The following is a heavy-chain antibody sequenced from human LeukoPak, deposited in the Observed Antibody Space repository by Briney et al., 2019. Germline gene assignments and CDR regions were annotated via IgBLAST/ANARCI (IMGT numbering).Heavy chain of an antibody. Sequence: GGSLRLSCAASGFTVSSNYMSWVRQAPGKGLEWVSVIYSGGSTYYADSVKGRFTISRGNSKNTLYLQMNSLRAEDTAVYYCARDRRDYYYYYGMDVWGQGTTVTVSS. V-gene: IGHV3-53*01. J-gene: IGHJ6*02. CDR3: ARDRRDYYYYYGMDV. CDR1: GFTVSSNY. CDR2: IYSGGST.